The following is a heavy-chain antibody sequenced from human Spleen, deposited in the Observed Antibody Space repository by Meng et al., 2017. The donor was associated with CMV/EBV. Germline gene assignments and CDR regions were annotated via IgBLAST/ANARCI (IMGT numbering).Heavy chain of an antibody. CDR1: GDTLTGYE. CDR3: ARSHSPHSGSSFFDY. V-gene: IGHV1-2*02. J-gene: IGHJ4*02. CDR2: INPDGGGT. Sequence: SGDTLTGYERHWVRQAPGQGLEWMGWINPDGGGTNYAQKFQGRVTLTRDTSINTAYLELTSLTSDDTALYYCARSHSPHSGSSFFDYWGQGPLVTVSS. D-gene: IGHD6-13*01.